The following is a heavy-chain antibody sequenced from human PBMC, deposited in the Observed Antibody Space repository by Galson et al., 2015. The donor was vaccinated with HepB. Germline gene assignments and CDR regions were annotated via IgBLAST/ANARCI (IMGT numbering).Heavy chain of an antibody. J-gene: IGHJ6*02. CDR1: GFIFSDYY. Sequence: SLRLSCAASGFIFSDYYMIWLRQAPGKGLEWISYISSSGRMKYYADSVKGRFTVSRDNAKNSLYLQIDSLRAEDTAVYYCAKEGGFNHDERSHYYYGMDVWGQGTTVTVSS. CDR2: ISSSGRMK. V-gene: IGHV3-11*01. CDR3: AKEGGFNHDERSHYYYGMDV. D-gene: IGHD5-12*01.